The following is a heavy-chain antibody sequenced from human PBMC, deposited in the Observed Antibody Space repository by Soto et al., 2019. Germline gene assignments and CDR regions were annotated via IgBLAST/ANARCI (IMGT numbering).Heavy chain of an antibody. V-gene: IGHV4-59*01. J-gene: IGHJ5*02. Sequence: SETLSLTCTVSGGSISSYYWSWIRQPPGKGLEWIGYIYYSGSTNYNPSLKSRVTISVDTSKNQFSLKLSSVTAADTAVYYCARDNGDPREGNWFDPWGQGTLVTVSS. CDR2: IYYSGST. D-gene: IGHD4-17*01. CDR3: ARDNGDPREGNWFDP. CDR1: GGSISSYY.